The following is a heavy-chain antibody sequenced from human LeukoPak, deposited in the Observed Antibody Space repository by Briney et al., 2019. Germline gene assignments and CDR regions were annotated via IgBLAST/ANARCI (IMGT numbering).Heavy chain of an antibody. D-gene: IGHD1-7*01. V-gene: IGHV3-7*01. CDR1: GFTFSSYS. CDR2: IKEDGSEQ. Sequence: PGGSLRLSCAASGFTFSSYSMNWVRQAPGKGPEWVANIKEDGSEQYYVDSVKGRFTISRDNAKNSLYLQMNSLRVEDTAVYYCARDSAELWGGCWGQGTLVTVAS. CDR3: ARDSAELWGGC. J-gene: IGHJ4*02.